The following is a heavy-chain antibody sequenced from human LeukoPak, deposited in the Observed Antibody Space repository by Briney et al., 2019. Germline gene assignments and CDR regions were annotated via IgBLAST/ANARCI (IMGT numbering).Heavy chain of an antibody. CDR1: GGSISGFY. Sequence: PSETLSLTCTVSGGSISGFYWSWIRQPPGKGLEWIGEINHSGSTNYNPSLKSRVTISVDTSKNQFSLKLSSVTAADTAVYYCARGRGYCSSTSCYTGFWFDYWGQGTLVTVSS. J-gene: IGHJ4*02. CDR3: ARGRGYCSSTSCYTGFWFDY. CDR2: INHSGST. V-gene: IGHV4-34*01. D-gene: IGHD2-2*02.